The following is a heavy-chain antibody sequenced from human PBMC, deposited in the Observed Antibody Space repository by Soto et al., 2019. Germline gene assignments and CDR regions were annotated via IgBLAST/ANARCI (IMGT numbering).Heavy chain of an antibody. CDR3: ARGSGSYHPMALPRKNWFDP. D-gene: IGHD1-26*01. V-gene: IGHV3-48*02. CDR1: GFTFSSYS. Sequence: EVQLVESGGGLVQPGGSLRLSCAASGFTFSSYSMNWVRQAPGKGLEWVSYISSSSSTIYYADSVKGRFTISRDNAKNSLYLQMNSLRDEDTAVYYCARGSGSYHPMALPRKNWFDPWGQGTLVTVSS. CDR2: ISSSSSTI. J-gene: IGHJ5*02.